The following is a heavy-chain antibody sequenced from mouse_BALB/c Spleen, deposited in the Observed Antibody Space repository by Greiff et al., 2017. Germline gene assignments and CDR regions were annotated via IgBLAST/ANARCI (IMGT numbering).Heavy chain of an antibody. CDR3: ARWGGNYGGFAY. CDR2: IYPGNVNT. Sequence: QVQLQQSGPELVKPGASVRISCKASGYTFTSYYIHWVKQRPGQGLEWIGWIYPGNVNTKYNEKFKGKATLTADKSSSTAYMQLSSLTSEDSAVYFCARWGGNYGGFAYWGQGTLVTVSA. J-gene: IGHJ3*01. V-gene: IGHV1S56*01. D-gene: IGHD2-1*01. CDR1: GYTFTSYY.